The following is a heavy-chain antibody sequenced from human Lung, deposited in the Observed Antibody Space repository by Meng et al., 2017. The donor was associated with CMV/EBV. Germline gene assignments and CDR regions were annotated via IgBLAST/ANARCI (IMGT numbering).Heavy chain of an antibody. D-gene: IGHD2-21*01. J-gene: IGHJ4*02. Sequence: QVQLVQSGAEVKQPGASVKVSCKASGYTFSGYDISWVRQAPGQGLEWLGWMNPNSGETDYAQSFQGRVAMTTNTAITTAYMELWSLRSEDMAVYFCARDLAGTFAAYSLFDYWGQGTLVTVSS. CDR2: MNPNSGET. CDR1: GYTFSGYD. V-gene: IGHV1-8*01. CDR3: ARDLAGTFAAYSLFDY.